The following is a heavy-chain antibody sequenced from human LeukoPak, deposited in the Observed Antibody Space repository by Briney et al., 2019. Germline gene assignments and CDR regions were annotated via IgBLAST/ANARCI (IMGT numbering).Heavy chain of an antibody. J-gene: IGHJ3*02. CDR3: VKDKVAGNDDAFDI. Sequence: PGGSLRLSCSASGFTLSNYGLHWVRQAPGKGLEYVSAISGDGITTYYADSVKGRFTIFRDNSKNTVYLQMSSLRADDTGVYYCVKDKVAGNDDAFDIWGPGTTVTVSS. CDR2: ISGDGITT. V-gene: IGHV3-64D*09. D-gene: IGHD1-1*01. CDR1: GFTLSNYG.